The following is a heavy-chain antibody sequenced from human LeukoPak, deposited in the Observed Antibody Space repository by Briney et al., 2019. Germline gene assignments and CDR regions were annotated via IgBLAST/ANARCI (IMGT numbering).Heavy chain of an antibody. CDR1: GFTFSTYY. CDR2: IKQVGSEK. CDR3: ARDQDSSSWYGFERAFDI. Sequence: GGSLRLSCAASGFTFSTYYMSWVRQAPGTGLEWVANIKQVGSEKYYVDSVKGRFTISTDNAKNSLYLQMNSLRAEDTAVYYCARDQDSSSWYGFERAFDIWGQGTMVTVSS. J-gene: IGHJ3*02. D-gene: IGHD6-13*01. V-gene: IGHV3-7*01.